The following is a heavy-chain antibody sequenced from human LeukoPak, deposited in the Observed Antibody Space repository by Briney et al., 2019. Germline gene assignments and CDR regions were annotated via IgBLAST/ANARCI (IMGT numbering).Heavy chain of an antibody. CDR3: ARVYGGGNYYYCYYMDV. CDR2: ISDSDGST. D-gene: IGHD4-23*01. CDR1: GFTFSSYA. V-gene: IGHV3-23*01. Sequence: GGSLRLSCAASGFTFSSYAMSWVRQAPGKGLEWASSISDSDGSTYYADSVKGRFTISRDNSKNTLYLQMNSLRAEDTAVYYCARVYGGGNYYYCYYMDVWGKGTTVTISS. J-gene: IGHJ6*03.